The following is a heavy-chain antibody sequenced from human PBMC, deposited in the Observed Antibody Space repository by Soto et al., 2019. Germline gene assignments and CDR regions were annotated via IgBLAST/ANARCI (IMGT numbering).Heavy chain of an antibody. Sequence: ASVKVSCKASGYTFTSYGISWVRQAPGQGLEWMGWISAYNGNTNYAQKLQGRVTMTTDTSTSTAYMELRSLRSDDTAVYYCARRYSSGWYVYYFDYWGQGTLVTVSS. D-gene: IGHD6-19*01. J-gene: IGHJ4*02. CDR2: ISAYNGNT. CDR3: ARRYSSGWYVYYFDY. CDR1: GYTFTSYG. V-gene: IGHV1-18*01.